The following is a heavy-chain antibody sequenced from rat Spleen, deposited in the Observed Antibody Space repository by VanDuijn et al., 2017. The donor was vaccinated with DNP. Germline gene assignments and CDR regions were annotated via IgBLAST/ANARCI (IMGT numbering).Heavy chain of an antibody. J-gene: IGHJ2*01. V-gene: IGHV5-20*01. CDR2: ISYDGGST. CDR3: AIQLGVFDY. CDR1: GFTFSDYY. Sequence: EVQLVESGGGLVQPGRSLKLSCAASGFTFSDYYMAWVRQAPTKGLEWVASISYDGGSTYYRDSVKGRFTISRDNAKSSLYLQMDSLRSEDTATYYCAIQLGVFDYWDQGVMVTVSS. D-gene: IGHD5-1*01.